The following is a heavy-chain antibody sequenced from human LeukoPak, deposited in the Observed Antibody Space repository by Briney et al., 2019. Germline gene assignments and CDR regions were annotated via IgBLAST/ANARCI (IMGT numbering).Heavy chain of an antibody. J-gene: IGHJ6*02. D-gene: IGHD3-16*01. V-gene: IGHV3-7*01. CDR2: IEKDGSEK. Sequence: GVPLSLSCVASVFIFSDSCMSWVRQAPGKGLEWVANIEKDGSEKDYVDSVSGRFTISRDNAKNSVYLQMDSLRAEDTAVYYCGTYTNWVAGDVWGQGTTVSVSS. CDR3: GTYTNWVAGDV. CDR1: VFIFSDSC.